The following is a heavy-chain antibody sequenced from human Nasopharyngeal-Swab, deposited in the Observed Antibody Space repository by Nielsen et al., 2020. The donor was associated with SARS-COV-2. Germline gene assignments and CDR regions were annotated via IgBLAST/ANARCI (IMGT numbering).Heavy chain of an antibody. CDR3: ARGFGSGRH. CDR1: GFTFSNYA. CDR2: ISHTGSDI. V-gene: IGHV3-21*01. Sequence: GGSLRLSCAASGFTFSNYAMSWVRQAPGKGLEWVSSISHTGSDIYYADSVKGRFTISRDNAKNSVYLQMNSLRAEDTAVYYCARGFGSGRHWGQGTLVTVSS. J-gene: IGHJ4*02. D-gene: IGHD3-10*01.